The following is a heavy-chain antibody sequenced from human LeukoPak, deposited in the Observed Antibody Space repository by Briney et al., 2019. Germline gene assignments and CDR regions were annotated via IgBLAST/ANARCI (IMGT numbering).Heavy chain of an antibody. V-gene: IGHV4-59*01. D-gene: IGHD6-19*01. J-gene: IGHJ4*02. CDR3: ARRTYSSGWYYFDY. CDR2: IYYSGST. CDR1: GGSISSYY. Sequence: PSETLSLTCTVSGGSISSYYWSWIRQPPGKGLERIGYIYYSGSTNYNPSLKSRVTISVDTSKNQFSLKLSSVTAADTAVYYCARRTYSSGWYYFDYWGQGTLVTVSS.